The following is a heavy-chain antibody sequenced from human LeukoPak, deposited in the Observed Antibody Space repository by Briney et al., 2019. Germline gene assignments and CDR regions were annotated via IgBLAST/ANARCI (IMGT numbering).Heavy chain of an antibody. Sequence: ASVKVSCKASGYTFTSNDINWVRQATGQGLEWMGWMKPNSGNTGYAQKFQGRVTITRNNSISTAYMELSSLRSEDTAVYYCAAYGIPAAMAGEYGMDVWGQGTTVTVSS. V-gene: IGHV1-8*03. D-gene: IGHD2-2*01. J-gene: IGHJ6*02. CDR2: MKPNSGNT. CDR1: GYTFTSND. CDR3: AAYGIPAAMAGEYGMDV.